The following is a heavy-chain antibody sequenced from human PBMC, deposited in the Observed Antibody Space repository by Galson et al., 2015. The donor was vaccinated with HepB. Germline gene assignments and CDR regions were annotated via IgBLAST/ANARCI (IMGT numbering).Heavy chain of an antibody. J-gene: IGHJ3*02. D-gene: IGHD3-10*01. V-gene: IGHV1-69*13. CDR1: GGTFSSYA. CDR2: IIPIFGTA. CDR3: ARGRELLWFGELGEDAFDI. Sequence: SVTVSCKASGGTFSSYAISWVRQAPGQGLEWMGGIIPIFGTANYAQKFQGRVTITADESTSTAYMELSSLRSEDTAVYYCARGRELLWFGELGEDAFDIWGQGTMVTVSS.